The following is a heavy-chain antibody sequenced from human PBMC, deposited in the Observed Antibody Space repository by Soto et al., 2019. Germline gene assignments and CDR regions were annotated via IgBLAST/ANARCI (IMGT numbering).Heavy chain of an antibody. V-gene: IGHV4-59*08. Sequence: PSETLSLTCTVSGGSISSYYWSWIRQPPGKGLEWIGYIYYSGSTNYNPSIKSRITITIDTSKNQFSLKLSSVTAADTAVYYCARLFVDYGEGFDPWGQGTLVTVSS. CDR2: IYYSGST. CDR1: GGSISSYY. D-gene: IGHD4-17*01. J-gene: IGHJ5*01. CDR3: ARLFVDYGEGFDP.